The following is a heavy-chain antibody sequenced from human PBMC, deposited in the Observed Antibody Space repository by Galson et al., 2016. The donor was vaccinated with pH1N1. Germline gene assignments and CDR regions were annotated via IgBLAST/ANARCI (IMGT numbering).Heavy chain of an antibody. D-gene: IGHD1-26*01. CDR1: GDTFSNYA. Sequence: SVKVSCKASGDTFSNYAITWVRQAPGQGLEWMGWISVYNGNTNYAQKLQGRVTMTTDTSTSTAYMDLRSLRSDDTAVYYCARDGESMRGSYFNYYYYGMDVWGQGTTVTVSS. CDR3: ARDGESMRGSYFNYYYYGMDV. J-gene: IGHJ6*02. CDR2: ISVYNGNT. V-gene: IGHV1-18*01.